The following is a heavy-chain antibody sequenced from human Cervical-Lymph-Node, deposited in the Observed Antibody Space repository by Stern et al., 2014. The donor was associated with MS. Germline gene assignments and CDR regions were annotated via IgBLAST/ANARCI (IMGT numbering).Heavy chain of an antibody. CDR2: IIPMFGTA. Sequence: QVHLVESGAEVKKPGSSVRVSCKASGGTFSSYAISWVRQAPGQGLEWMGGIIPMFGTANYAQKFQGRVTITADDSTTTAYMEVSSLRSEDTAVYYCASSVGELTPEAVWGQGTTVTVFS. D-gene: IGHD3-10*01. V-gene: IGHV1-69*01. CDR1: GGTFSSYA. CDR3: ASSVGELTPEAV. J-gene: IGHJ6*02.